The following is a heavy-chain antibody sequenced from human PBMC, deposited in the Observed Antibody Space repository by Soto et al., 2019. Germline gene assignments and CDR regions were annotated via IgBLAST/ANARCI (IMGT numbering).Heavy chain of an antibody. Sequence: GGSLRLSCTASGFTFSDYVMSWVRQAPGRGLEWVSGISRSGGSTYYADSVKGRFTISRDNAKNSLYLQMNSLRAEDTAVYYCARDQLYYNDISGRPLNAFDVWGQGTMVTVSS. D-gene: IGHD3-22*01. CDR3: ARDQLYYNDISGRPLNAFDV. CDR1: GFTFSDYV. J-gene: IGHJ3*01. V-gene: IGHV3-23*01. CDR2: ISRSGGST.